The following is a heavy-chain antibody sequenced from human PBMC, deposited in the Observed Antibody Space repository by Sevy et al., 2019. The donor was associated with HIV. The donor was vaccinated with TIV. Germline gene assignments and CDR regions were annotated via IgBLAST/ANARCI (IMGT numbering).Heavy chain of an antibody. CDR3: ARDRVVHNDYIFVAYYYGMDV. Sequence: GGSLRLSCAVSGFAVSDNCMSWVRQSPGKGLEWVSVIFSGGRTSYADSVKGRFTVSRDGSKNTLYLQMDNLRAEDTATYYCARDRVVHNDYIFVAYYYGMDVWGPGTTVTVSS. CDR1: GFAVSDNC. D-gene: IGHD4-4*01. J-gene: IGHJ6*02. CDR2: IFSGGRT. V-gene: IGHV3-53*01.